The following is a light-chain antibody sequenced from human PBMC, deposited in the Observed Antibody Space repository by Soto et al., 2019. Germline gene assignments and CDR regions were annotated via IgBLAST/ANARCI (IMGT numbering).Light chain of an antibody. V-gene: IGKV1D-16*01. CDR1: HHIINW. CDR2: AAS. CDR3: QHCNTLPPT. J-gene: IGKJ4*01. Sequence: DFQMTHSPSSLSASVGDRVTLTCRASHHIINWLAWYQQKPEKAPKFLIYAASSLQSWVTPRFSGSGSGTTFTLTIIRLQPEDFDKYYFQHCNTLPPTFGGETNVQIE.